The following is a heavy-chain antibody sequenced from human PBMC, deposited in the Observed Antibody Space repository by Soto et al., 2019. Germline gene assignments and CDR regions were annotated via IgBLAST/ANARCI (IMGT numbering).Heavy chain of an antibody. D-gene: IGHD3-22*01. CDR3: ARGGWKYYDSRGYVPGMDV. V-gene: IGHV1-3*01. Sequence: GASVKVSCKASGYTFTSYAMHWVRQAPGQRLEWMGWINAGNGNTKYSQKFQGRVTITRDTSASTAYMELSSLRSEDTAVYYCARGGWKYYDSRGYVPGMDVWGQGTRVTFSS. CDR2: INAGNGNT. J-gene: IGHJ6*02. CDR1: GYTFTSYA.